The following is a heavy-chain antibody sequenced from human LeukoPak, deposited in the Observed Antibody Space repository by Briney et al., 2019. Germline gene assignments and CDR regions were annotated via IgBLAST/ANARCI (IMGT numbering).Heavy chain of an antibody. CDR1: GFTFSSYG. D-gene: IGHD4-11*01. CDR2: IRYDGSNK. CDR3: AKVGLTVTTILDYFDY. J-gene: IGHJ4*02. V-gene: IGHV3-30*02. Sequence: GGSLRLSCAASGFTFSSYGMHWVRQAPGKGLEWVAFIRYDGSNKYYADSVKGRFTISRDNSKNTLNLQMNSLRAEDTAVYYCAKVGLTVTTILDYFDYWGQGTLVTVSS.